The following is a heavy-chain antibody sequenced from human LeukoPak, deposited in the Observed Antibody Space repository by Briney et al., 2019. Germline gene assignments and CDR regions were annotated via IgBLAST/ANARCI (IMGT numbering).Heavy chain of an antibody. V-gene: IGHV1-2*02. Sequence: ASVKVSCKASGYTFTGYYMHWVRQAPGQGLEGMGWINPNSGGTNYAQKFQGRVTMTRDTPISTAYMELSRLRSDDTAVYYCASAPERADPTNCYYYGMDVWGQGTTVTVSS. CDR3: ASAPERADPTNCYYYGMDV. D-gene: IGHD1-1*01. J-gene: IGHJ6*02. CDR2: INPNSGGT. CDR1: GYTFTGYY.